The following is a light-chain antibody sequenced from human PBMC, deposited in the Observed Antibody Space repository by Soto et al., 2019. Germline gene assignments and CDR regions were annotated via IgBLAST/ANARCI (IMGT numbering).Light chain of an antibody. V-gene: IGLV2-14*01. CDR1: SRDVGGYNY. CDR3: SSYTSSSAPVVV. CDR2: EVS. Sequence: QSALTQPASVSGSPGQSIPISCTGTSRDVGGYNYVSGYQQHPGKAPKLMIYEVSNRPSGVSNRFSGSKSGNTASLTLSGRQAAYEADYYCSSYTSSSAPVVVFGEGTKLTVL. J-gene: IGLJ2*01.